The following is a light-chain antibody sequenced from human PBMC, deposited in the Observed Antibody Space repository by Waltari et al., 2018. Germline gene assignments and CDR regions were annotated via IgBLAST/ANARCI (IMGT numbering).Light chain of an antibody. CDR2: VKSDGSH. CDR1: GEYSAYA. J-gene: IGLJ3*02. CDR3: QTWGTGIQV. Sequence: LVLTQSPSASASLGASVKLTCSLPGEYSAYAIAWHQQQPLKGPRYLMTVKSDGSHKKGDWISERFSGSSSDVDRYLSISRLQSDDEADYFCQTWGTGIQVFGSGTKLTVL. V-gene: IGLV4-69*01.